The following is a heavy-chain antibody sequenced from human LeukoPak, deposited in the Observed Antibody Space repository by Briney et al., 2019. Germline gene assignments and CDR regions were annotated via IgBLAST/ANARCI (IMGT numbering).Heavy chain of an antibody. Sequence: GRSLRLSCAASGFTFSSYAMHWVRQAPGKGLEWAAVISYDGSNKYYADSVKGRFTISRDNSKNTLYLQMNSLRAEDTAVYYCARDQVEYSSSSGSFDYWGQGTLVTVSS. CDR2: ISYDGSNK. CDR1: GFTFSSYA. D-gene: IGHD6-6*01. V-gene: IGHV3-30-3*01. CDR3: ARDQVEYSSSSGSFDY. J-gene: IGHJ4*02.